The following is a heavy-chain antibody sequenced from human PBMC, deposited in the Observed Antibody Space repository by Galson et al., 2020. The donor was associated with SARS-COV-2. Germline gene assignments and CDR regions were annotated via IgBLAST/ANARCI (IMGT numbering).Heavy chain of an antibody. D-gene: IGHD2-21*02. CDR2: INRVSGGT. CDR3: AGGGNSLDY. J-gene: IGHJ4*02. Sequence: ASVKVSCRTSGYTFSANYMHWVRQAPGQGLEWMGWINRVSGGTNYAPKFQVRVTMTRDTSINTAYMELYRLTSDDTAVYYCAGGGNSLDYWGQGTLVTVSS. V-gene: IGHV1-2*02. CDR1: GYTFSANY.